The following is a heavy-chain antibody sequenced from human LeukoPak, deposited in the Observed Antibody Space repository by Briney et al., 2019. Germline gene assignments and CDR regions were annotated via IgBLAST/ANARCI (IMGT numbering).Heavy chain of an antibody. CDR3: AKGSAGGLWFGEINYYYYYMDV. CDR1: GFTFSSYG. D-gene: IGHD3-10*01. CDR2: IRYDGSNK. Sequence: PGGSLRLSCAASGFTFSSYGMHWVRQAPGKGLEWVAFIRYDGSNKYYAGSVKGRFTISRDNSKNTLYLQMNSLRAEDTAVYYCAKGSAGGLWFGEINYYYYYMDVWGKGTTVTISS. V-gene: IGHV3-30*02. J-gene: IGHJ6*03.